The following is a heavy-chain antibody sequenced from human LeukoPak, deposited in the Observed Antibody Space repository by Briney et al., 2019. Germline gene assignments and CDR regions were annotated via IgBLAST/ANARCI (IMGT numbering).Heavy chain of an antibody. D-gene: IGHD2-15*01. V-gene: IGHV3-48*02. CDR1: GFTLSSYS. CDR3: ARAKTLAALYYFYAMDV. J-gene: IGHJ6*02. CDR2: ISTSSTYM. Sequence: GGSLRLSCAASGFTLSSYSLNWVRQAPGKGLEWISYISTSSTYMFYSDSVKGRFTVSRDNARNSLSLQMNSLRDGDTAVYYCARAKTLAALYYFYAMDVWGQGTTVTVSS.